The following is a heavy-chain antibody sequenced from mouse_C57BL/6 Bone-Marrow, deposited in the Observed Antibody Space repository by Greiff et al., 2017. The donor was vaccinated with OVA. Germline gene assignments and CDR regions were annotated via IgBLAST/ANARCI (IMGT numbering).Heavy chain of an antibody. CDR2: IHPNSGST. J-gene: IGHJ4*01. Sequence: VQLQQPGAELVKPGASVKLSCKASGYTFTSYWMHWVKQRPGQGLEWIGMIHPNSGSTNYNEKFKSKATLTVDKSSSTAYMQLSSLTSEDSAVYYCARSGSNYPFYAMDYWGQGTSVTVSS. CDR3: ARSGSNYPFYAMDY. CDR1: GYTFTSYW. V-gene: IGHV1-64*01. D-gene: IGHD2-5*01.